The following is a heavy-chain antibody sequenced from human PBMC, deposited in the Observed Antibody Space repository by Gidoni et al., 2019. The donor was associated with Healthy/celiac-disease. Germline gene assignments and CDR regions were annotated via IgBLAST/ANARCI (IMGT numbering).Heavy chain of an antibody. J-gene: IGHJ6*02. D-gene: IGHD4-17*01. CDR1: GGSISSGGYY. V-gene: IGHV4-31*03. Sequence: QVQLQESGPGLVKPSQTLSLTCTVSGGSISSGGYYSSWIRQHPGKCLEWIRYIYYSGSTYYNPSLKSRVTISVDTSKNQFSLKLSSVTAADTAVYYCARAALDYGEYPSYYYYGMDVWCQGTTVTVSS. CDR3: ARAALDYGEYPSYYYYGMDV. CDR2: IYYSGST.